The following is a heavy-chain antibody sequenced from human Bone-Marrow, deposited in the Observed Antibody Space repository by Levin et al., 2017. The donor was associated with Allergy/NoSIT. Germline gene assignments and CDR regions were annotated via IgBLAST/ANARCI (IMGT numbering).Heavy chain of an antibody. J-gene: IGHJ6*02. CDR1: GFTFSGYD. D-gene: IGHD6-13*01. V-gene: IGHV3-13*01. CDR2: IGTAGDT. CDR3: ARGGAASGFYHYAMDV. Sequence: LSLTCAASGFTFSGYDMLWVRQTAGKRLEWVSAIGTAGDTYYQDSVKGRFTISRDNAKNSLYLLMNNLRAGDTAVYYCARGGAASGFYHYAMDVWGQGTTVTVSS.